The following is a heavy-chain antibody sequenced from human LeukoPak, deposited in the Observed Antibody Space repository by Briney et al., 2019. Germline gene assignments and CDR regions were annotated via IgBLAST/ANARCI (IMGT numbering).Heavy chain of an antibody. CDR1: GFTVSSNY. D-gene: IGHD6-19*01. CDR2: IYSGGST. V-gene: IGHV3-53*05. J-gene: IGHJ6*02. Sequence: GGSLRLSCAASGFTVSSNYMSWVRQAPGKGLEWVSVIYSGGSTYYADSVRGRFTISRDNAKNSLYLQMNSLSAEDTAFYYCAKGGYSRGWSYVDVWGQGTTVTVSS. CDR3: AKGGYSRGWSYVDV.